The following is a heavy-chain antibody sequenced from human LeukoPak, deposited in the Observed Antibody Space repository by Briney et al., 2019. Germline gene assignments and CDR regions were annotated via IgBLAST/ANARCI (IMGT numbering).Heavy chain of an antibody. CDR3: ANALGGFGELSWIVDY. Sequence: PGGSLRLSCAASGFTFSTYGMSWVRQAPGKGLEWVSAISGSGGSTYYADSVKGRFTISRDNSKNTLYLQMNSLRAEDTAVYYCANALGGFGELSWIVDYWGQGTLVTVSS. CDR2: ISGSGGST. V-gene: IGHV3-23*01. J-gene: IGHJ4*02. CDR1: GFTFSTYG. D-gene: IGHD3-10*01.